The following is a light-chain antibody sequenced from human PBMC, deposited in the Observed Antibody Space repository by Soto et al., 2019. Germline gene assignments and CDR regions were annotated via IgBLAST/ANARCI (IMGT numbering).Light chain of an antibody. J-gene: IGKJ1*01. CDR2: EVS. V-gene: IGKV2-30*02. CDR1: QSLIHSDGNTY. CDR3: LQGTHWPWT. Sequence: DVVMTQSPLFLPVPLGQPASISCRSSQSLIHSDGNTYLSWFQQRPGQSPRRLIYEVSDRDSGVPDRFTGSGSGTDFTLKISRVEAEDVGVYYCLQGTHWPWTFGQGTEVEIK.